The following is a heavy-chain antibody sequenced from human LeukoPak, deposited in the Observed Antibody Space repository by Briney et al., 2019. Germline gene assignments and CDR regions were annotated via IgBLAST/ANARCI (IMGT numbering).Heavy chain of an antibody. V-gene: IGHV1-69*13. CDR2: IIPIFGTA. CDR3: ARSGIVGATSFDY. J-gene: IGHJ4*02. Sequence: SVKVSCKASGGTFSSYAISWVRQAPGQGLEWVGGIIPIFGTANYAQKFQGRVTITADESTSTAYMELSSLRSEDPAVYYCARSGIVGATSFDYWGQGTLVTVSS. D-gene: IGHD1-26*01. CDR1: GGTFSSYA.